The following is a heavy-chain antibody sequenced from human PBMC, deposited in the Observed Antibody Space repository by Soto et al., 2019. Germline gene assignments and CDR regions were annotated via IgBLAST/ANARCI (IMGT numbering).Heavy chain of an antibody. CDR1: GFTVSSNY. V-gene: IGHV3-53*02. J-gene: IGHJ6*02. D-gene: IGHD3-10*01. CDR2: IYSGGST. Sequence: EVQLVETGGGLIQPGGSLRLSCAASGFTVSSNYMSWVRQAPGKGLEWVAVIYSGGSTYYADSVKGRFTISRDNSKNTLYLQMNSLRAEDTAVYYCARAPYGSASYYDYYYGMDVWGQGTTDAVSS. CDR3: ARAPYGSASYYDYYYGMDV.